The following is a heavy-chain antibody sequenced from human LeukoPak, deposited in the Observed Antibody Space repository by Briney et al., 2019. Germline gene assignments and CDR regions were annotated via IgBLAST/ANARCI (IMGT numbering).Heavy chain of an antibody. V-gene: IGHV4-39*01. Sequence: SETLSLTCTVSGGSISSSSYYWGWIRQPPGKGLEWIGSIYYSGSTYYNPSLKSRVTISVDTSKNQFSLKLSSVTAADTAVYCCARGDVVPAAIDYWGQGTLVTVSS. CDR3: ARGDVVPAAIDY. CDR2: IYYSGST. CDR1: GGSISSSSYY. D-gene: IGHD2-2*01. J-gene: IGHJ4*02.